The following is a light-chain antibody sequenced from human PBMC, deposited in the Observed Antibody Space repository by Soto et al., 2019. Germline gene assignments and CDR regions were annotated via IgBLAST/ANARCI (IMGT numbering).Light chain of an antibody. Sequence: QSVLTQPPSASGTPGQRFTISCSGSSSNIGSNTVNWYQQLPGTAPKLLIYSDNQRPSGVPDRFSGSKSGTSASLAISGLQSEDEADYSCCSFAGSYSYVFGTGTKVTVL. CDR2: SDN. CDR3: CSFAGSYSYV. CDR1: SSNIGSNT. V-gene: IGLV1-44*01. J-gene: IGLJ1*01.